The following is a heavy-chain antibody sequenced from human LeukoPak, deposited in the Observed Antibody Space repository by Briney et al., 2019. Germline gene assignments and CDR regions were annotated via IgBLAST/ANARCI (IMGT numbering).Heavy chain of an antibody. V-gene: IGHV4-34*01. CDR2: INHSGST. D-gene: IGHD6-13*01. CDR3: ARGSIAAAGMWSYWFDP. J-gene: IGHJ5*02. Sequence: SEALSLTCAVYGGSFSGYYWSWIRQPPGKGLEWIGEINHSGSTNYNPSLKSRVTISVDTSKNQFSLKLSSVTAADTAVYYCARGSIAAAGMWSYWFDPWGQGTLVTVSS. CDR1: GGSFSGYY.